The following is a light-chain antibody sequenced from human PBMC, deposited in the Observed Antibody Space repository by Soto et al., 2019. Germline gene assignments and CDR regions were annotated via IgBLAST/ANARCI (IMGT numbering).Light chain of an antibody. CDR1: ESVAGH. V-gene: IGKV3-15*01. CDR2: GSS. Sequence: EILMTQSPATLSVSPGERATLSCRASESVAGHLAWYQQKPGQAPRLLIHGSSIRATGIPVRFSGSGSGTESTLPIGTLQSEDFAFYYCQHYDTWPPPFAQGTKV. J-gene: IGKJ1*01. CDR3: QHYDTWPPP.